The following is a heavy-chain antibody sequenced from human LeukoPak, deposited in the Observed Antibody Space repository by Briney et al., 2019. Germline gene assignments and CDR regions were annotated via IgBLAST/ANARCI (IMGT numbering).Heavy chain of an antibody. D-gene: IGHD6-13*01. Sequence: GGSLRLSCEASGFTFDDYGMHWVRQAPGKGLEWVSTISWNSASVGYVDSVKGRFTISRDNAKKTLYLQMNSLRPEDTALYYCAKDYGYSSSWYDYWGQGALVTVSS. CDR1: GFTFDDYG. CDR2: ISWNSASV. V-gene: IGHV3-9*01. CDR3: AKDYGYSSSWYDY. J-gene: IGHJ4*02.